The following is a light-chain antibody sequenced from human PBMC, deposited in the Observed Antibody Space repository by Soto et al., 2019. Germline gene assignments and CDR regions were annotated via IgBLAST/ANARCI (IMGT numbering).Light chain of an antibody. V-gene: IGLV1-44*01. CDR2: SNN. J-gene: IGLJ2*01. CDR1: ISNIGSNT. Sequence: QSVLTQPPSASWTPGQRVTIACDGSISNIGSNTVNWYQQLPGTAPKLLIYSNNQRPSGVPDRFSGSKSGTSASLAISGLQSEDEADYYCAAWDDSLNGPVFGGGTKLTVL. CDR3: AAWDDSLNGPV.